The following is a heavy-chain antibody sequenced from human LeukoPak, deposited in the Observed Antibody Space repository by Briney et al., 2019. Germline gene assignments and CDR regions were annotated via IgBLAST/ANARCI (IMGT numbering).Heavy chain of an antibody. CDR2: ISPTGGT. CDR3: ARRSVTRWYYSD. V-gene: IGHV4-4*09. D-gene: IGHD3-10*01. CDR1: GGSISSYY. Sequence: ASETLSLTCSVSGGSISSYYWSWIRQPPGKGLEGISYISPTGGTNKAPSLTSRVTVSVDTFKNLFSLELEYVTAADTAVYFCARRSVTRWYYSDWGQGTLVTVSS. J-gene: IGHJ4*02.